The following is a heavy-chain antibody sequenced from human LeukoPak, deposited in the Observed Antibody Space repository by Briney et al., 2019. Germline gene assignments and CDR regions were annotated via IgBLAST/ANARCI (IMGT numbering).Heavy chain of an antibody. Sequence: GGSLRLSCAASGFTFSSYRMNWVRQAPGKGLEWVSSISSSSSYIYYADSVKGRFTISRDNAKNSLYLQMNSLRAEDTAVYYCAKGSVAGRQRAPPEEWFDPWGQGTLVTVSS. CDR3: AKGSVAGRQRAPPEEWFDP. CDR1: GFTFSSYR. J-gene: IGHJ5*02. D-gene: IGHD6-6*01. V-gene: IGHV3-21*01. CDR2: ISSSSSYI.